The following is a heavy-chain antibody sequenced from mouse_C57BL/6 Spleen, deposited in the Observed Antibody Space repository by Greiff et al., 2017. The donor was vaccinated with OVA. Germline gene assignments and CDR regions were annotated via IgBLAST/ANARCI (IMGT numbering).Heavy chain of an antibody. CDR2: IDPETGGT. D-gene: IGHD2-4*01. V-gene: IGHV1-15*01. CDR3: TRYYDGYFDV. J-gene: IGHJ1*03. Sequence: VQLQQSGAELVRPGASVTLSCKASGYTFTDYEMHWVKQTPVHGLEWIGAIDPETGGTAYNQKFKGKAILTADKSSSTAYMELRSLTSEDSAVYYCTRYYDGYFDVWGTGTTVTVSS. CDR1: GYTFTDYE.